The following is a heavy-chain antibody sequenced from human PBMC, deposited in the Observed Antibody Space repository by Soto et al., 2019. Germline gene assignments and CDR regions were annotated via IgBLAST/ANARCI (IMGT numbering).Heavy chain of an antibody. J-gene: IGHJ5*02. D-gene: IGHD3-22*01. Sequence: SVKVSCKASGYSFTSFGISWVRQAPGQGLEWVGGIIPIFGTANYPQKFKGRVTITADESTSTAYMELSSLRSEDTAVYYCARSQDSSGYWNSCFDPWGQGTLVTVSS. CDR2: IIPIFGTA. V-gene: IGHV1-69*13. CDR1: GYSFTSFG. CDR3: ARSQDSSGYWNSCFDP.